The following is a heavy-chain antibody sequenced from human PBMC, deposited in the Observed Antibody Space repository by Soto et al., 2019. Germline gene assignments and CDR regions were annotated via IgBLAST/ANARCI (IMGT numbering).Heavy chain of an antibody. V-gene: IGHV4-34*01. CDR2: INHSGST. J-gene: IGHJ4*02. Sequence: SETLSLTCAVYGGSFSGYYWSWIRQPPGKGLEWIGEINHSGSTNYNPSLKSRVTISVDTSKNQFSLKLSSVTAADTAVYYCARIWGSGRYSSSSFDYWGQGTLVTVSS. CDR1: GGSFSGYY. CDR3: ARIWGSGRYSSSSFDY. D-gene: IGHD6-6*01.